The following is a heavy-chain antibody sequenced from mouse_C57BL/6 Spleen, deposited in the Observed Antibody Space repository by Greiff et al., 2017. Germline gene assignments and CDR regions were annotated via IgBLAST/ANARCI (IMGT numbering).Heavy chain of an antibody. CDR1: GYAFTNYL. CDR3: AREGEGAMDY. Sequence: QVQLQQSGAELVRPGTSVKVSCKASGYAFTNYLIEWVKQRPGQGLEWIGVINPGSGGTNYNEKFKGKATLTADKSSSTADMQLSSLTSEDSAVYFCAREGEGAMDYWGQGTSVTVSS. V-gene: IGHV1-54*01. CDR2: INPGSGGT. J-gene: IGHJ4*01.